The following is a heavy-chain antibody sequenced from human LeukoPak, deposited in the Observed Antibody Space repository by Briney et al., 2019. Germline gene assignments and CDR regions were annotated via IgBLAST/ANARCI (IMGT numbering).Heavy chain of an antibody. CDR3: AKDRHSSGWYGEVIKDYYGMDV. D-gene: IGHD6-13*01. CDR1: GFTFSSYA. V-gene: IGHV3-23*01. J-gene: IGHJ6*02. Sequence: PGGSLRLSCAASGFTFSSYAMSWVRQAPGKGLEWVSGNSGSGGSTYYADSVKGRFTISRDNSKNTLYLQMNSLRAEDTAVYYCAKDRHSSGWYGEVIKDYYGMDVWGQGTTVTVSS. CDR2: NSGSGGST.